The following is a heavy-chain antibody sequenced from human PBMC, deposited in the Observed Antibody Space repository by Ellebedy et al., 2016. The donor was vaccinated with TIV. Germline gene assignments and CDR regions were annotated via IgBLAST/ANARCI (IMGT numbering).Heavy chain of an antibody. Sequence: PGGSLRLSCVASGFTVSNNQMSWVRQAPGKGLERVSVIYDDGRTFYADSVKGRFTISRDNSKNTLYLQMNSLRAEDTALYYCARDDTWRLDIWGQGTMVTVSS. D-gene: IGHD5-12*01. J-gene: IGHJ3*02. V-gene: IGHV3-53*01. CDR2: IYDDGRT. CDR3: ARDDTWRLDI. CDR1: GFTVSNNQ.